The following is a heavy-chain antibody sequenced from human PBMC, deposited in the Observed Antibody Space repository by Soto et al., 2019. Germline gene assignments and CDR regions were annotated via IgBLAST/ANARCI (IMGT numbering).Heavy chain of an antibody. CDR1: SGSMSSSLNH. J-gene: IGHJ6*02. CDR2: INYSGST. CDR3: AKLAGYCSGTRCYGHYAMAV. V-gene: IGHV4-39*01. D-gene: IGHD2-2*01. Sequence: SETLSLTCIVSSGSMSSSLNHWGWIRQPPGKGLECIGNINYSGSTYYNPSLQSRLTISVDTSNNQFSLTLSSVTAADTAVYYCAKLAGYCSGTRCYGHYAMAVWGQGTTVTVSS.